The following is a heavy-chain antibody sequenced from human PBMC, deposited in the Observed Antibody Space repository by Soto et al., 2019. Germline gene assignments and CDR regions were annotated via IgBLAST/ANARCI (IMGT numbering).Heavy chain of an antibody. D-gene: IGHD5-12*01. V-gene: IGHV3-53*01. CDR2: IYSGGST. CDR3: AIGAPITPGTFAY. CDR1: GFTVSSTY. Sequence: EVQLVESGGGLIQPGGSLRLSCAASGFTVSSTYMSWVRQAPGKGLEWVSIIYSGGSTYYADSVKGRFTISRDNSKNTLYLQRNDLRAEDTAVYYCAIGAPITPGTFAYWGQGTLVTVSS. J-gene: IGHJ4*02.